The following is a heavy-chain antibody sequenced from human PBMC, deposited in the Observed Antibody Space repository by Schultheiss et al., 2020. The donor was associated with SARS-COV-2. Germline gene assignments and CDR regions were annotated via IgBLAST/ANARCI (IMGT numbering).Heavy chain of an antibody. V-gene: IGHV3-23*01. CDR2: ISGSGGST. J-gene: IGHJ6*02. D-gene: IGHD2-2*01. Sequence: GESLKISCAASGFTFSYYYMSGVRQAPGKGLEWVSAISGSGGSTYYADSVKGRFTISRDNSKNTLYLQMNSLRAEDTAVYYCAKGIVPAAIIGMDVWGQGTTVTVSS. CDR1: GFTFSYYY. CDR3: AKGIVPAAIIGMDV.